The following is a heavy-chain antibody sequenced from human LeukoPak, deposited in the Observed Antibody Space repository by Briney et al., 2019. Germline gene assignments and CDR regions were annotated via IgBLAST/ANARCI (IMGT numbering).Heavy chain of an antibody. CDR1: GFTFSSYA. J-gene: IGHJ4*02. V-gene: IGHV3-30-3*01. CDR3: ARELLEWLLSARPFDY. D-gene: IGHD3-3*01. Sequence: GRSLRLSCAASGFTFSSYAMHWVRQAPGKGLEWVAVISYDGSNKYYADSVKGRFTISRDNSKNTLYLQMNSLRAEDTAVYYCARELLEWLLSARPFDYWGQGTLVTVSS. CDR2: ISYDGSNK.